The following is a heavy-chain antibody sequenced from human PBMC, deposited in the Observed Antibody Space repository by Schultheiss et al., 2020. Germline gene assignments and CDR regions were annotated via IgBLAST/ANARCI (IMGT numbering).Heavy chain of an antibody. CDR1: GFTFSSYS. CDR3: ARTYYYGSGFFDY. Sequence: GESLRLSCAASGFTFSSYSMNWVRQAPGKGLVWVSRINSDGSSTSYADSVKGRFTISRDNAKNSLYLQMNSLRAEDTAVYYCARTYYYGSGFFDYWGQGTLVTVSS. V-gene: IGHV3-74*01. CDR2: INSDGSST. D-gene: IGHD3-10*01. J-gene: IGHJ4*02.